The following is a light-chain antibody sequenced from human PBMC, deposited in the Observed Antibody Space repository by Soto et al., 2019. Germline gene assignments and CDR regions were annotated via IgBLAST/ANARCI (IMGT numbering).Light chain of an antibody. CDR3: ETWDSNTRV. Sequence: QLVLTQSSSASASLGSSVKLTCTLTSGHSSYIIAWHQQQPGKAPRYLMKLEDSGNYNKGRGVPDRFSGSSSGADRYLTISNLQFEDEADYYCETWDSNTRVFGGGTKLTVL. V-gene: IGLV4-60*02. CDR1: SGHSSYI. CDR2: LEDSGNY. J-gene: IGLJ3*02.